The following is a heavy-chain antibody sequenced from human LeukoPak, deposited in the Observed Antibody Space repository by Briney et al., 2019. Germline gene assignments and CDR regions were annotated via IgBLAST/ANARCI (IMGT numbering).Heavy chain of an antibody. D-gene: IGHD5-24*01. J-gene: IGHJ4*02. CDR2: IYYSGST. CDR3: ARARMATSPALFNY. V-gene: IGHV4-61*01. CDR1: GGSVSGGSYY. Sequence: SETLSLTRTVSGGSVSGGSYYWSWIRQPPGKGLEWIGYIYYSGSTNYNPSLKSRVAISIDTSENQFSLKLSSVTAADTAVYYCARARMATSPALFNYWGQGTLVTVSS.